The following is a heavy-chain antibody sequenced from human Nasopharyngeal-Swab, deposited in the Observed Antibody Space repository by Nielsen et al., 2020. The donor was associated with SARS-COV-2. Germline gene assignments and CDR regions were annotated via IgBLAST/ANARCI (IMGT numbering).Heavy chain of an antibody. V-gene: IGHV3-33*01. CDR3: ARAHSGSYFGAFDI. D-gene: IGHD1-26*01. CDR1: GFTFSSSG. Sequence: GGSLRLSCAASGFTFSSSGMHWVRQAPGKGLEWVAVIWYDGSNKYYADSVKGRFTISRDNSKNTLYLQMNSLRAEDTAVYYCARAHSGSYFGAFDIWGQGTMVTVSS. J-gene: IGHJ3*02. CDR2: IWYDGSNK.